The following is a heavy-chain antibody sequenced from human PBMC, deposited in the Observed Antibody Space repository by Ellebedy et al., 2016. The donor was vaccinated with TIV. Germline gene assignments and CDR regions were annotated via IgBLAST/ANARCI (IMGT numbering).Heavy chain of an antibody. V-gene: IGHV3-30*03. CDR1: GFTFSTYG. D-gene: IGHD5-12*01. Sequence: GESLKISCAASGFTFSTYGMHWVRQVPGKGLEWVAVKTPDGSYKTYADSVKGRFSVSRDNSKKTVDLQMNSLRPEDTAVYYCVRDGYSDTWYAKWFDPWGQGTLVMVSS. CDR3: VRDGYSDTWYAKWFDP. CDR2: KTPDGSYK. J-gene: IGHJ5*02.